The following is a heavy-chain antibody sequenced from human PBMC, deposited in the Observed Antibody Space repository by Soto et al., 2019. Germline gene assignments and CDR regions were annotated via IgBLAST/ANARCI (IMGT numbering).Heavy chain of an antibody. CDR2: MNPNSGNT. CDR1: GYTFTSYD. CDR3: ARGPFPLTYYDFWSGYYSDWFDP. D-gene: IGHD3-3*01. J-gene: IGHJ5*02. V-gene: IGHV1-8*01. Sequence: GASVKVSCKASGYTFTSYDINWVRQATGQGLEWMGWMNPNSGNTGYAQKFQGRVTMTRNTSISTAYMELSSLRSEDTAVYYCARGPFPLTYYDFWSGYYSDWFDPWGQGTLVTVSS.